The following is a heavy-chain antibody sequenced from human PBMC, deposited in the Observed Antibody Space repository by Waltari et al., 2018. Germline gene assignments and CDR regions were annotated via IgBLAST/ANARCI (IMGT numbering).Heavy chain of an antibody. CDR1: GFTFTSYA. CDR3: AKVAGYYYDSSGYKLDY. Sequence: EVQLLESGGGLVQPGGSLRLSCAASGFTFTSYAMSWVRQAPGKGLEWGSAISGSGGSTCYADSVKGRFTISRDNAKNTLYLQMNSLRAEDTAVYYCAKVAGYYYDSSGYKLDYWGQGTLVTVSS. J-gene: IGHJ4*02. CDR2: ISGSGGST. D-gene: IGHD3-22*01. V-gene: IGHV3-23*01.